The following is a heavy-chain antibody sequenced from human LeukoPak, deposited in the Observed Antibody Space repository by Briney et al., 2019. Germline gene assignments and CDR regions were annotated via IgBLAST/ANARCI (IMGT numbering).Heavy chain of an antibody. D-gene: IGHD5-24*01. CDR2: MNPNSGNT. J-gene: IGHJ4*02. CDR1: GYTFKNYD. Sequence: ASVKVSCKASGYTFKNYDINWVRQATGQGLEWMGWMNPNSGNTGFAQRFQDRISMTRDTSINTAYMELTSLRSGDTAVYYCARATPGGLHGYSFDYWGQGTVVTVYS. CDR3: ARATPGGLHGYSFDY. V-gene: IGHV1-8*02.